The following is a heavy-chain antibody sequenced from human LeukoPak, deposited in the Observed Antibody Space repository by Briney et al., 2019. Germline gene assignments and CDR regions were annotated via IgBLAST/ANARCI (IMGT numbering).Heavy chain of an antibody. CDR3: ARPVVPAATGGWFDP. D-gene: IGHD2-2*01. CDR1: GSRFTSYW. J-gene: IGHJ5*02. CDR2: IYTGDCDN. V-gene: IGHV5-51*01. Sequence: GASLKISFKGSGSRFTSYWIGWGRPMPGKGVEGMGIIYTGDCDNRYSPSFEGKVTISADNSISTAYLQWSSPKASDTAMYYCARPVVPAATGGWFDPWGQGTLVTVSS.